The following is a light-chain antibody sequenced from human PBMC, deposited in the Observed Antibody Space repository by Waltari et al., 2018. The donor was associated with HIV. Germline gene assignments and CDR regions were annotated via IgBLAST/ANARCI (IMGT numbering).Light chain of an antibody. J-gene: IGLJ3*02. V-gene: IGLV1-40*01. CDR1: SSTIGAGYA. CDR2: GNN. Sequence: QSVLPQPPSVSGAPGQRVTISCPGRSSTIGAGYAVHWYQQLPETAPTFVIYGNNNRPGWVPQRFAGAESGTSAALATTGLQAEDEADYYCQTYDSRLSDWVFGGGTKLTVL. CDR3: QTYDSRLSDWV.